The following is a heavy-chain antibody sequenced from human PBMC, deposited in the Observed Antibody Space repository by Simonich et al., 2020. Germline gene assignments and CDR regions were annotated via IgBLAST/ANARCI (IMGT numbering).Heavy chain of an antibody. Sequence: QVQLQQWGAGLLKPSETLSLTCAVYGGSFIGYYWSWLRQPPGKGREWIGENKHSGRPNYNPSLKSRVTISGDTSKNQFSLKLSSVTAADTAVYYCARGKGWKNAFDIWGQGTMVTVSS. V-gene: IGHV4-34*01. D-gene: IGHD1-1*01. CDR1: GGSFIGYY. CDR3: ARGKGWKNAFDI. CDR2: NKHSGRP. J-gene: IGHJ3*02.